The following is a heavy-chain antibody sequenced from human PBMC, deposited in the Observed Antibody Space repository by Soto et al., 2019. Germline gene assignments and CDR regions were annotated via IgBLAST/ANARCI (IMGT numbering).Heavy chain of an antibody. Sequence: GASVKVSCKASGYTFTNYAIHWVRQAPGQRLEWMGWLNPGNGNTKYPQKFQGRVTITRDTSASTAYMFLSSLRSEDTAVYYCARDQGIPYCCCDCYSDWYFDLWGRGTLVTVSS. CDR1: GYTFTNYA. CDR2: LNPGNGNT. CDR3: ARDQGIPYCCCDCYSDWYFDL. J-gene: IGHJ2*01. V-gene: IGHV1-3*01. D-gene: IGHD2-21*01.